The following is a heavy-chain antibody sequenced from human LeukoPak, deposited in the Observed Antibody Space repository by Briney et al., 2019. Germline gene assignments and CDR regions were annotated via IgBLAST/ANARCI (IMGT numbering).Heavy chain of an antibody. CDR2: ISGSGGST. CDR1: GFTFNNYV. D-gene: IGHD5-12*01. V-gene: IGHV3-23*01. J-gene: IGHJ4*02. Sequence: GGSLRLSCAASGFTFNNYVMSWVRQAPGKGLEWVSTISGSGGSTYYADSVKGRFTISRDNSKNTLYLQMNSLRAEDTAFYYCAKDLKGYSDYDFSDYWGQGTLVTVSS. CDR3: AKDLKGYSDYDFSDY.